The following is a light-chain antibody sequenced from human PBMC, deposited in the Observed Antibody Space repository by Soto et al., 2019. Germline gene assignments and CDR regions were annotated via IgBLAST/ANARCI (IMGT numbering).Light chain of an antibody. J-gene: IGLJ2*01. CDR2: SNH. Sequence: QSVLTQPPSASGTPGQRVTISCSGGTSNIGSNTVNWYQQLPGTAPKLLIYSNHQRPSGVPDRFSGSKSGTSASLAISGLQFEDEADYYCAAWDDSLNGRVFGGGTKLTVL. CDR3: AAWDDSLNGRV. V-gene: IGLV1-44*01. CDR1: TSNIGSNT.